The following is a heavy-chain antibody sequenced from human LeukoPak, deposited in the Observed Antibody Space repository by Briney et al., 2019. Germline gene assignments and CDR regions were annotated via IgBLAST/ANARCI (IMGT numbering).Heavy chain of an antibody. CDR3: ARDASGTEYCYYGMDV. CDR2: ISYDGSNK. J-gene: IGHJ6*02. V-gene: IGHV3-30*04. D-gene: IGHD2-15*01. CDR1: GFTFSSYY. Sequence: GGSLRLSCAASGFTFSSYYMHWVRQAPGKGLEWVAFISYDGSNKYYADSVKGRFTISRDNAKNTLYLQMNSLRAEDTAVYYCARDASGTEYCYYGMDVRGQGTTVTVSS.